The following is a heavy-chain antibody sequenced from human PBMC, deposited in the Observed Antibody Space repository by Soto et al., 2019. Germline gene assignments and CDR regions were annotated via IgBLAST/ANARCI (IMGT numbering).Heavy chain of an antibody. CDR1: VFTFRGYG. J-gene: IGHJ6*02. CDR3: ANSEYSRYKNIDV. V-gene: IGHV3-30*18. CDR2: ISYDGSIK. D-gene: IGHD5-18*01. Sequence: LRLSFAASVFTFRGYGMHWVRQAPGRGLEWVALISYDGSIKYYADSVRGRFTISRDNSKNTLYLQMNSLRAEDTAVYYCANSEYSRYKNIDVWGQGTTVTVSS.